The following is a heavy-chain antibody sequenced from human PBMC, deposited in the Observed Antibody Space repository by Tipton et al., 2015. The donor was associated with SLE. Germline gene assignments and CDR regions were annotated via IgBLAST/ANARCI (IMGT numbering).Heavy chain of an antibody. CDR2: VHYSGDT. Sequence: LRLSCTISGASISSISYYWGWIRQPPGKGLEWIGSVHYSGDTYYNPSLGSRVALSVDTSKNQFSLSLSSVTAADTAVYYCAKHLTTIPIDYGGQGILVTVSS. D-gene: IGHD2-21*02. CDR3: AKHLTTIPIDY. J-gene: IGHJ4*02. CDR1: GASISSISYY. V-gene: IGHV4-39*01.